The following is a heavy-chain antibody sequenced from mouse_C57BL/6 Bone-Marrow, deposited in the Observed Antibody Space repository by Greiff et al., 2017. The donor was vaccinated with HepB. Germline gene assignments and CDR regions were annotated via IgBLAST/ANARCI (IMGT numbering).Heavy chain of an antibody. Sequence: EVKLMESGAELVRPGASVKLSCTASGFNIKDDYMHWVKQRPEQGLEWIGWIDPENGDTEYASKFQGKATITADTSSNTAYLQLSSLTSEDTAVYYCTGYDGYYPYAMDYWGQGTSVTVSS. D-gene: IGHD2-3*01. CDR3: TGYDGYYPYAMDY. V-gene: IGHV14-4*01. CDR1: GFNIKDDY. CDR2: IDPENGDT. J-gene: IGHJ4*01.